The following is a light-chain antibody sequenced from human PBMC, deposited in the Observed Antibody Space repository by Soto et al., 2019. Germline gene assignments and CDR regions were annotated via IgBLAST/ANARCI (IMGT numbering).Light chain of an antibody. J-gene: IGKJ4*01. CDR2: DVS. CDR3: QQRSNWPLT. Sequence: DIVMTQSPGTLSLSPGERATLSCRASQGVSSYLAWYQQKPGQAPRLLIYDVSNRATGIPARFSGSGSGTDFTLTISSLEPEDFAVYYCQQRSNWPLTFGGGTKVDIK. CDR1: QGVSSY. V-gene: IGKV3-11*01.